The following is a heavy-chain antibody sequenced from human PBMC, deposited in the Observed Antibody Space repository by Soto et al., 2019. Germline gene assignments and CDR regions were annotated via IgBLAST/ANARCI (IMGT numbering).Heavy chain of an antibody. CDR3: ARSQGSSTSLEIYYYYYYGMEV. V-gene: IGHV1-69*01. CDR2: IIPIPGTA. CDR1: GGTFGSYA. J-gene: IGHJ6*02. D-gene: IGHD2-2*01. Sequence: QVQLVQSGAEVKKPGSSVKVSCTASGGTFGSYAISWVRQAPGQGLEWMGGIIPIPGTANYAQKFQGRVTIAADESTSTAYLELSSLRSEDTAVYYCARSQGSSTSLEIYYYYYYGMEVWGQGTTVTVSS.